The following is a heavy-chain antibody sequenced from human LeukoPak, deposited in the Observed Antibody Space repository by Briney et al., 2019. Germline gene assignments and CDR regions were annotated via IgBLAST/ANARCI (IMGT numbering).Heavy chain of an antibody. CDR1: GFTFSSYW. CDR3: TRPYCTNGVCRGYFDY. J-gene: IGHJ4*02. V-gene: IGHV3-15*01. D-gene: IGHD2-8*01. Sequence: PGGSLRLSCAASGFTFSSYWMSWVRQAPGKGLEWVGRIKSKTDGGTTDYAAPVKGRFTISRDDSKNTLYLQMNSLKTEDTAVYYCTRPYCTNGVCRGYFDYWGQGTLVTVSS. CDR2: IKSKTDGGTT.